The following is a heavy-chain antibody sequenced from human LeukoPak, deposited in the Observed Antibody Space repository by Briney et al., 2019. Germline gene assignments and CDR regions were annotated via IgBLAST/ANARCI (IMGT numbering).Heavy chain of an antibody. J-gene: IGHJ4*02. D-gene: IGHD6-13*01. Sequence: TGGSLRLFCAASGFTFSSYSMNWVRQAPGKGLEWVSYISSSSSTIYYADSVKGRFTISRDNAKNSLYLRMNSLRAEDTAVYYCARDNREQQLVPPTFDYWGQGTLVTVSS. V-gene: IGHV3-48*01. CDR2: ISSSSSTI. CDR3: ARDNREQQLVPPTFDY. CDR1: GFTFSSYS.